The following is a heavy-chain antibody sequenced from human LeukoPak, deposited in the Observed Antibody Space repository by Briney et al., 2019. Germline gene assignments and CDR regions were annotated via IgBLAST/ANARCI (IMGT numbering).Heavy chain of an antibody. CDR3: ARGGLDYGGKEIDY. CDR2: INHSGST. Sequence: PSETLSLTCAVYGGSFSNYYWSWIRQPPGKGLEWIGEINHSGSTNYNPSLKSRVTMSVDTSKNQFSLKVSSVTAADTAVYYCARGGLDYGGKEIDYWGQGTLVTVSS. V-gene: IGHV4-34*01. CDR1: GGSFSNYY. D-gene: IGHD4-23*01. J-gene: IGHJ4*02.